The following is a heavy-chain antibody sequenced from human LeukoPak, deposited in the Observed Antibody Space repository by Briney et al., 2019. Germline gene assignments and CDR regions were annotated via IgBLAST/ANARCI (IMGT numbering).Heavy chain of an antibody. Sequence: GGSLRLSCAASGFTFDDYAMHWVRQAPGKGLEWVSLISWDGGSTYYADSVKGRFTISRDNSKNSLYLQMNSLRAEDTALYYCAKDTRSSGWTGDAFDIWGQGTMVTVSS. CDR1: GFTFDDYA. CDR2: ISWDGGST. V-gene: IGHV3-43D*03. CDR3: AKDTRSSGWTGDAFDI. D-gene: IGHD6-19*01. J-gene: IGHJ3*02.